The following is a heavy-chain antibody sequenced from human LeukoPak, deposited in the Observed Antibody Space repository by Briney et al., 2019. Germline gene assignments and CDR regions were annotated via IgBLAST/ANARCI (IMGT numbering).Heavy chain of an antibody. CDR3: ARLRLTSYYYGSGSYRNWFDP. J-gene: IGHJ5*02. V-gene: IGHV4-34*01. Sequence: SETLSLTCIVSGGSISNYYWSWIRQPPGKGLEWIGEINHSGSTNYNPSLKSRVTISVDTSKNQFSLKLSSVTAADTAVYYCARLRLTSYYYGSGSYRNWFDPWGQGTLVTVSS. CDR1: GGSISNYY. CDR2: INHSGST. D-gene: IGHD3-10*01.